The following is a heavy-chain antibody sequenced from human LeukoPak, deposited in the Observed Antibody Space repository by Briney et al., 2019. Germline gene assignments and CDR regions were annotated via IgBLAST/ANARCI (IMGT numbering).Heavy chain of an antibody. CDR3: ARGGAANWGSLPDY. CDR1: KFTFSSYW. D-gene: IGHD7-27*01. J-gene: IGHJ4*02. Sequence: GGSLRLSCATSKFTFSSYWMSWVRQAPGKGLEWVANIKQDGSVQFYMDSLKGRFSVSRDNAKNSLYLQMNSLRAEDTAVYYCARGGAANWGSLPDYWGQGTLVTVSS. V-gene: IGHV3-7*03. CDR2: IKQDGSVQ.